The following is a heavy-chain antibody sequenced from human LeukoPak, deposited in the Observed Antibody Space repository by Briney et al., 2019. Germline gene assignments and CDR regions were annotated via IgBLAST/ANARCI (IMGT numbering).Heavy chain of an antibody. J-gene: IGHJ4*02. Sequence: GGSLRLSCAASGFTFSSFAMNWVRQAPGKGLEWVSTMSGDATSTYYADSVKGRFTISRDNSKTTLFLQMNSLRAEDTGVYYCAKRTSGSSWYSSDSWGQGTLVTVSS. CDR1: GFTFSSFA. V-gene: IGHV3-23*01. D-gene: IGHD6-13*01. CDR3: AKRTSGSSWYSSDS. CDR2: MSGDATST.